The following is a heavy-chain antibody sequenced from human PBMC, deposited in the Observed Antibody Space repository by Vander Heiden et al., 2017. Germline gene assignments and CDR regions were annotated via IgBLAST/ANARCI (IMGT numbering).Heavy chain of an antibody. D-gene: IGHD1-1*01. CDR1: GGSLSSGSYY. V-gene: IGHV4-61*01. J-gene: IGHJ5*02. CDR2: IYYSGST. Sequence: QVQLQESGPGLVKPSETLSLTCPVPGGSLSSGSYYWSWIRQPPGKGLEWIGYIYYSGSTNYNPSLKSRVTISVDTSKNQFSLKLSSVTAADTAVYYCAREMGSWNAWNWFDPWGQGTLVTVSS. CDR3: AREMGSWNAWNWFDP.